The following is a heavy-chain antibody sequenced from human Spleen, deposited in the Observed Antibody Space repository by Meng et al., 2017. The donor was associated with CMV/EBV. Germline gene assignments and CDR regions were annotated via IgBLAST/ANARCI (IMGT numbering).Heavy chain of an antibody. CDR2: IYSGGSST. V-gene: IGHV3-23*03. Sequence: GESLKISCAASGFTFSSYAMGWVRQAPGKGLEWVSVIYSGGSSTHYADSVKGRFTISRDNYKNTLYLQMNSLRAEDMAVYYCAKALVVITDYYGMDVWGQGTTVTVSS. D-gene: IGHD3-22*01. CDR3: AKALVVITDYYGMDV. J-gene: IGHJ6*02. CDR1: GFTFSSYA.